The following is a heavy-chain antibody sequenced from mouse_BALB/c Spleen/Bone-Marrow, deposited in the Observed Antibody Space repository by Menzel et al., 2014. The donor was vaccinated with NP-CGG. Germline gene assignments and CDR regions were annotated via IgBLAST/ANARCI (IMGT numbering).Heavy chain of an antibody. J-gene: IGHJ2*01. CDR2: IDPANGNT. Sequence: EVMLVESGAELVKPGASVKLSCTASGFNIKDTYMHWVKQRPEQGLEWIGRIDPANGNTKYDPKFQGKATITADTSSNTAYLQLSSLTSEDTAVYYCALYYDYDVGYWGQGTTLTVSS. CDR1: GFNIKDTY. V-gene: IGHV14-3*02. D-gene: IGHD2-4*01. CDR3: ALYYDYDVGY.